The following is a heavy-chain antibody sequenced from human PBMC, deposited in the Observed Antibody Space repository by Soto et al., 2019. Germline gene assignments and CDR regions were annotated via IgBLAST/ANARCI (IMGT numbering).Heavy chain of an antibody. CDR1: GYTFSSYW. V-gene: IGHV3-74*01. CDR2: INSDGSST. CDR3: TRAIGYYGMDV. J-gene: IGHJ6*02. Sequence: GSLRLSCAASGYTFSSYWMHWVRQAPGKGLVWVARINSDGSSTSYMDSVKGRFTISRDNAKNTLYLQMNSLRAEDTAVYYCTRAIGYYGMDVWGQGTTVTVSS. D-gene: IGHD3-22*01.